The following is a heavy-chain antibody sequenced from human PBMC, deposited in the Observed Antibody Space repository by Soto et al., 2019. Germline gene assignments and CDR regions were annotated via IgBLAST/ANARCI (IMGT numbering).Heavy chain of an antibody. CDR3: ATRDYYGSGKYYYYYYYMDV. V-gene: IGHV4-59*08. CDR2: IYYSGST. Sequence: QVQLQESGPGLVKPSETLSLTCTVSGGSISSYYWSWIRQPPGKGLEWIGYIYYSGSTNYNPSLKSRVTISVDTSKNQFSLKLSSVTAADTAVYYCATRDYYGSGKYYYYYYYMDVWGKGTTVTVSS. D-gene: IGHD3-10*01. J-gene: IGHJ6*03. CDR1: GGSISSYY.